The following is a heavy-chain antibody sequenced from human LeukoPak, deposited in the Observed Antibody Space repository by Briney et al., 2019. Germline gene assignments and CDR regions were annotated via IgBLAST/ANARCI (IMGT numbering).Heavy chain of an antibody. D-gene: IGHD3-10*01. CDR3: ARDIYGSGPPVGDAIDY. J-gene: IGHJ4*02. CDR1: GFTFSDYY. Sequence: GGSLRLSCAASGFTFSDYYMSWIRQAPGKGLEWVSYISSSGSNIYYADSVKGRFTISRDNAKNSLYLQVNSLRAEDTAVYYCARDIYGSGPPVGDAIDYWGQGTLVTVSS. V-gene: IGHV3-11*04. CDR2: ISSSGSNI.